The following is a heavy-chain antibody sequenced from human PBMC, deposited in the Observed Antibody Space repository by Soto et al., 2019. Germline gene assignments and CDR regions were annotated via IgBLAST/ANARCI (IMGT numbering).Heavy chain of an antibody. D-gene: IGHD1-20*01. CDR2: INHSGST. Sequence: QVQLQQWGAGLLKPSETLSLTCAVYGGSFSGYYWSWIRQPPGKGLEWIGEINHSGSTNYNPSLKSRVTISVDTSKNQFSLKLSSVTAADTAVYYCARGGRYNWNGDYFDYWGQGTLVTVSS. CDR3: ARGGRYNWNGDYFDY. J-gene: IGHJ4*02. V-gene: IGHV4-34*01. CDR1: GGSFSGYY.